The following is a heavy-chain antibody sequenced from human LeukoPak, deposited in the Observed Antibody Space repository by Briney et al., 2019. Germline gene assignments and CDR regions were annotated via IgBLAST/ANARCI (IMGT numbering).Heavy chain of an antibody. CDR1: GFTFSRHS. J-gene: IGHJ3*02. D-gene: IGHD1-26*01. Sequence: AESLKLSCAASGFTFSRHSMAWVRQAPGKGLEWVSSISTDGGDTYYTDSVKGRFNISRDNSGNTLHLQMNSLRAEDTVVYYCAKGNPSIVKWRGPFDIWGQGTTVTVSS. V-gene: IGHV3-23*01. CDR3: AKGNPSIVKWRGPFDI. CDR2: ISTDGGDT.